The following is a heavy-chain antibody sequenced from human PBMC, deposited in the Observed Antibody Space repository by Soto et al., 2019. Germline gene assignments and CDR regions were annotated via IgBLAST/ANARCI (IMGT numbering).Heavy chain of an antibody. V-gene: IGHV4-59*11. CDR1: GGSITSHY. CDR3: AGARWTCGGGSCYGDFDS. D-gene: IGHD2-15*01. J-gene: IGHJ4*02. CDR2: IYHSGST. Sequence: QVQLQESGPGLVKPSETLSLTCTVSGGSITSHYWSWIRQPPGKGLEWIGYIYHSGSTSYNPSLKSRSTISGHTSKIQFSLKLTSVTAADTAVYYCAGARWTCGGGSCYGDFDSWGQGTLVTVSS.